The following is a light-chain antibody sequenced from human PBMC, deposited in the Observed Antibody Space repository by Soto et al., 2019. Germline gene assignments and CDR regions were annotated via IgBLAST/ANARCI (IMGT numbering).Light chain of an antibody. Sequence: LTQPASVSGSPGQSITISCTGTSSDIGTYNLVSWYQHYPGKAPKLMIYEGIKRPSGVSNRFSGSKSGNTAFLTISGLQAEDEADYYCCSYAGSGTDNYVFGSGTKVTVL. J-gene: IGLJ1*01. CDR3: CSYAGSGTDNYV. CDR2: EGI. V-gene: IGLV2-23*01. CDR1: SSDIGTYNL.